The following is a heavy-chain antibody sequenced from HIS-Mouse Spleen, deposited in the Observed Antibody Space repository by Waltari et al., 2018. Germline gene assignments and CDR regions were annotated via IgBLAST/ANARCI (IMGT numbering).Heavy chain of an antibody. CDR1: GGSTSSRSYY. J-gene: IGHJ2*01. CDR3: AREIPYSSSWYDWYFDL. Sequence: QLQLPESGPGLVKPSETLSLTCPVSGGSTSSRSYYWVWIRQPPGKGLEWIGSIYYSGSTYYNPSLKSRVTISVDTSKNQFSLKLSSVTAADTAVYYCAREIPYSSSWYDWYFDLWGRGTLVTVSS. CDR2: IYYSGST. D-gene: IGHD6-13*01. V-gene: IGHV4-39*07.